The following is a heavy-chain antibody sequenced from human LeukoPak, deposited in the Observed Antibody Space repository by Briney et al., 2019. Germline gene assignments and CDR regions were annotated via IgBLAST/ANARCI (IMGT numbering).Heavy chain of an antibody. J-gene: IGHJ6*02. V-gene: IGHV4-59*01. CDR2: IYYSGST. CDR1: GGSISSYY. D-gene: IGHD2-21*01. CDR3: ARSDFADYYYYGMDV. Sequence: SETLSLTCTVSGGSISSYYWSWIRQPPGKGLEWMGYIYYSGSTNYNPSLKSRVTISVDTSKNQFSLKLSSVTAADTAVYYCARSDFADYYYYGMDVWGQGTTVTVSS.